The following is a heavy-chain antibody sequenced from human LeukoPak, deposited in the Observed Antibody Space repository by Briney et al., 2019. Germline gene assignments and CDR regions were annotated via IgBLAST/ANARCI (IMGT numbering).Heavy chain of an antibody. CDR2: IYSGGST. Sequence: GGSLRLSCAASGFTVSSNYMSWVRQAPGKGLEWVPVIYSGGSTYYADSVKGRFTISRDNSKNTLYLQMNSLRAEDTAVYYCARGYYDFWSGTYFDYWGQGTLVTVSS. CDR1: GFTVSSNY. CDR3: ARGYYDFWSGTYFDY. V-gene: IGHV3-53*01. J-gene: IGHJ4*02. D-gene: IGHD3-3*01.